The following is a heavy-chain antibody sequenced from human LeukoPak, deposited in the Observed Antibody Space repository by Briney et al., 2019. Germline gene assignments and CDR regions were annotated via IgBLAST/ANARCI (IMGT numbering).Heavy chain of an antibody. D-gene: IGHD3-16*01. J-gene: IGHJ5*02. CDR2: INPNSGGT. CDR3: ARGRGISRWTNWFDP. CDR1: GYTFTGYY. Sequence: ASVKVSCKASGYTFTGYYMHWVRQAPGQGLEWMGRINPNSGGTNYAQKFQGRVTMTRDTSISTAYMELSRLRSDDTAVYYCARGRGISRWTNWFDPWGQGTLVTVSS. V-gene: IGHV1-2*06.